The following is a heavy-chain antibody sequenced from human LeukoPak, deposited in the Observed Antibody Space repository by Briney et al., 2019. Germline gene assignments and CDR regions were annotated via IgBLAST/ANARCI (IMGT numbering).Heavy chain of an antibody. CDR3: ARDSPNSSGWSASLWYYYGMDV. J-gene: IGHJ6*02. CDR1: GYTFTSYG. V-gene: IGHV1-18*01. Sequence: GASVKVSCKASGYTFTSYGISWVRQAPGQGLEWTGWISAYNGNTNYTQKLQGRVTMTTDTSTSTAYMELRSLRSDDTAVYYCARDSPNSSGWSASLWYYYGMDVWGQGTTVTVSS. CDR2: ISAYNGNT. D-gene: IGHD6-19*01.